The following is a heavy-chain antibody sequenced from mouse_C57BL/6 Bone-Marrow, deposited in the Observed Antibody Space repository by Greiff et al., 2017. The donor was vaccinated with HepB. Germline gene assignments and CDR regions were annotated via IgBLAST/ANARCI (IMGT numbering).Heavy chain of an antibody. D-gene: IGHD1-1*01. CDR1: GYSFTGYY. V-gene: IGHV1-42*01. CDR2: INPSTGGT. J-gene: IGHJ2*01. Sequence: EVQLQQSGAELARPGASVKLSCKASGYSFTGYYMNWVKQSPEKSLEWIGEINPSTGGTTYNQKFKAKATLTVDKSSSTAYMQLKSLTSEDSAVYYCARCYGSSYLYYFDYWGQGTTLTVSS. CDR3: ARCYGSSYLYYFDY.